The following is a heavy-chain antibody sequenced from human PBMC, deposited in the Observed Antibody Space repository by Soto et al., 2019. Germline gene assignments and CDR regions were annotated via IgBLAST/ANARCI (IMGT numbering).Heavy chain of an antibody. V-gene: IGHV3-23*01. CDR1: GFTFSSYA. Sequence: EVQLLESGGGLVQPGGSLRLYCAASGFTFSSYAMSWVRQAPGKGLEWVSGISGSGGSTYYADSVTGRFTISRDNSKKTLYLQMNHLSAEDTAVYYCATSVEGATRFSQRFNGVDYWGQGTLVTVSS. CDR3: ATSVEGATRFSQRFNGVDY. CDR2: ISGSGGST. D-gene: IGHD1-26*01. J-gene: IGHJ4*02.